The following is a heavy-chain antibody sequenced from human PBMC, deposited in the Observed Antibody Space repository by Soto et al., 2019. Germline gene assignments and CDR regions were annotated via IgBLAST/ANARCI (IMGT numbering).Heavy chain of an antibody. CDR1: NGSISPYY. D-gene: IGHD3-22*01. CDR2: IYYAGSF. CDR3: ARLGGYYQALDS. J-gene: IGHJ4*02. V-gene: IGHV4-59*08. Sequence: SETLSLTCTVSNGSISPYYWSWSRQSPGKGLEWIGYIYYAGSFTYNPSLKSRVTISLNTSKNEVSLRLTSVTAADTAVYYCARLGGYYQALDSWGKGTLVT.